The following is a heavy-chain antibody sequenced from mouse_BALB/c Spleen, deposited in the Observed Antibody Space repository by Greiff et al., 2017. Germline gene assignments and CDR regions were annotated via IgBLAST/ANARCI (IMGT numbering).Heavy chain of an antibody. CDR2: INPYNGAT. J-gene: IGHJ3*01. D-gene: IGHD3-2*01. V-gene: IGHV1-31*01. CDR1: GYSFTGYY. Sequence: VQLKESGPELVKPGASVKISCKASGYSFTGYYMHWVKQSHVKSLEWIGRINPYNGATSYNQNFKDKASLTVDKSSSTAYMELHSLTSEDSAVYYCARDSSGLFAYWGQGTLVTVSA. CDR3: ARDSSGLFAY.